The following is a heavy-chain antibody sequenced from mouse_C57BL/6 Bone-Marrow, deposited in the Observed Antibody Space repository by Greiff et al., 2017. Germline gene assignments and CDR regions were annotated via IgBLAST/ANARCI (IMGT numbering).Heavy chain of an antibody. Sequence: EVQLQESGGDLVKPGGSLKLSCAASGFTFSSYGMSWVRQTPDKRLEWVATISSGGSYTYYPDSVKGRFTISRDNAKNTLYLQMSSLKSEDTAMYYCARRGTTVQFAYWGQGTLVTVSA. CDR3: ARRGTTVQFAY. J-gene: IGHJ3*01. D-gene: IGHD1-1*01. CDR2: ISSGGSYT. CDR1: GFTFSSYG. V-gene: IGHV5-6*01.